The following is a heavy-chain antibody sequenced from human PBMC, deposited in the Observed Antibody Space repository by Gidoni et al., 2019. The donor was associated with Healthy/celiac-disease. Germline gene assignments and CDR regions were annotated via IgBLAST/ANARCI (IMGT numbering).Heavy chain of an antibody. CDR2: IVYSGST. J-gene: IGHJ5*02. CDR1: GGSISSYY. Sequence: QVQLQESGPGLVKPSETLSLTCTVSGGSISSYYWSWIRQPPGKGLEWIGYIVYSGSTNYNPSLKSRVTISVDTSKNQVSLKLSSVTAADTAVYYCARAGLRYCSSTSCPNWFDPWGQGTLVTVSS. V-gene: IGHV4-59*01. D-gene: IGHD2-2*01. CDR3: ARAGLRYCSSTSCPNWFDP.